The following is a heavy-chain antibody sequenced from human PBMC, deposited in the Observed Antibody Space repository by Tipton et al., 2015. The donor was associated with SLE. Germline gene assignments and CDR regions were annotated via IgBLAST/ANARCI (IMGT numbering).Heavy chain of an antibody. Sequence: TLSLTCAVYGGSFSGYYCSWIRQPPGKGLEWIGEINHSGSTNYNPSPKSRVTMSVDTSKNQFSLRLTSGIAADTAVYYCARLHGYSYGLNWFDPWGQGTLISVSS. CDR3: ARLHGYSYGLNWFDP. CDR1: GGSFSGYY. CDR2: INHSGST. V-gene: IGHV4-34*01. D-gene: IGHD5-18*01. J-gene: IGHJ5*02.